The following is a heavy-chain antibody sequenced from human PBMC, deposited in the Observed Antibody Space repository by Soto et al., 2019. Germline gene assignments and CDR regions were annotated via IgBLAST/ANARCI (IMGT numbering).Heavy chain of an antibody. Sequence: PSETLSLTCTVSGGSTSSGGDYWSWIRQLPGKGLEWIGYISYSGSTYYNPSLKSRVTISVDRSKNQFYLRVSSVTAADTAVYYCAREGYYDSSGYYVLGEDGMDVWGQGTAVTVSS. CDR2: ISYSGST. D-gene: IGHD3-22*01. J-gene: IGHJ6*02. V-gene: IGHV4-31*03. CDR3: AREGYYDSSGYYVLGEDGMDV. CDR1: GGSTSSGGDY.